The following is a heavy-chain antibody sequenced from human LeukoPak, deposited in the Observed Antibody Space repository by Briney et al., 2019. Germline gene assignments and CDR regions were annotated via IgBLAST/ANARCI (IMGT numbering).Heavy chain of an antibody. CDR3: ARDLGYCSGGSCLRPYWFDP. CDR1: GGTFSSYA. D-gene: IGHD2-15*01. Sequence: ASVKVSCKASGGTFSSYAISWVRQAPGQGLEWMGGIIPIFGTANYAQKFQGRVTITADKSTSTAYMELSSLRSEDTAVYYCARDLGYCSGGSCLRPYWFDPWGQGTLVTVSS. J-gene: IGHJ5*02. V-gene: IGHV1-69*06. CDR2: IIPIFGTA.